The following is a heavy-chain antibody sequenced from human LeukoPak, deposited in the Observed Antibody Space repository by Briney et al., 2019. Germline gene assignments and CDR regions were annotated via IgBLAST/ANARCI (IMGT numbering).Heavy chain of an antibody. Sequence: PSETLSLTCAVYGGSFSGYYWSWIRQPPGKRLEWIGEINHSGSTKYNPSLKSRVSISVDMSKNQFSLKLSSVTAADTAVYYCARHLDYGDYYYMDVWGKGTTVTISS. CDR1: GGSFSGYY. CDR2: INHSGST. CDR3: ARHLDYGDYYYMDV. J-gene: IGHJ6*03. D-gene: IGHD4-17*01. V-gene: IGHV4-34*01.